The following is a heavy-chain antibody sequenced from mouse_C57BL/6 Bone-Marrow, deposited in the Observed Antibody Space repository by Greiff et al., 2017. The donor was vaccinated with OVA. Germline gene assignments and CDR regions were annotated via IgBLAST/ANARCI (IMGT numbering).Heavy chain of an antibody. Sequence: EVQLLESGGDLVKPGGSLKLSCAASGFTFSSYGMSWVRQTPDKRLEWVATISSGGSYTYYPDSVKGRFTISRDTAKNTLYLQLSRLTSEDTAMYYWAREGGWFAYWGQGTLVTVSA. CDR3: AREGGWFAY. CDR1: GFTFSSYG. CDR2: ISSGGSYT. J-gene: IGHJ3*01. V-gene: IGHV5-6*01.